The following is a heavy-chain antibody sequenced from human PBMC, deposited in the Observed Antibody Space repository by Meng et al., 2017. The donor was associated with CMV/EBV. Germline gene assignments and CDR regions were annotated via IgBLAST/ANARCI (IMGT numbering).Heavy chain of an antibody. CDR1: GGSFSGYY. V-gene: IGHV4-34*01. J-gene: IGHJ3*02. CDR3: ARGRVVITLDAFDI. D-gene: IGHD3-3*01. CDR2: INHSGST. Sequence: SQTLSLTCAVYGGSFSGYYWSWIRQPPGKGLEWIGEINHSGSTNYNPSLKSRVTISVDTSKNQFSLKLSSVTAADTAVYYCARGRVVITLDAFDIWGQGTMVTVSS.